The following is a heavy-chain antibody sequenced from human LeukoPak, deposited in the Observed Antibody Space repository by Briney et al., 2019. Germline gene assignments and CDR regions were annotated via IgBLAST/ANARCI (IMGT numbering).Heavy chain of an antibody. J-gene: IGHJ4*02. CDR1: GFTFSNYG. CDR3: AKAQEYYYDSSGYYREGYYLDY. D-gene: IGHD3-22*01. Sequence: GGSLRLSCAASGFTFSNYGMHWVRQAPGKGLEWVAFIRFDGTNKYYADSVKGRFTISRDNSKNTLYLQMNSLRAEDTAVYYCAKAQEYYYDSSGYYREGYYLDYWGQGTPVTVSS. CDR2: IRFDGTNK. V-gene: IGHV3-30*02.